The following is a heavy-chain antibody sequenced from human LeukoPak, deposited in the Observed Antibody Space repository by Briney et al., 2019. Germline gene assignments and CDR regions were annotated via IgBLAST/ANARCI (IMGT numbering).Heavy chain of an antibody. Sequence: PRASVKVSCKASGGTFSSYAISWVRQAPGQGLEWMGGIIPIFGTANYAQKFQGRVTITTDESTSTAYMELSSLRSEDTAVYYRAGGKYSSGWYGGYYYYMDVWGKGTTVTVSS. CDR1: GGTFSSYA. J-gene: IGHJ6*03. CDR3: AGGKYSSGWYGGYYYYMDV. D-gene: IGHD6-13*01. V-gene: IGHV1-69*05. CDR2: IIPIFGTA.